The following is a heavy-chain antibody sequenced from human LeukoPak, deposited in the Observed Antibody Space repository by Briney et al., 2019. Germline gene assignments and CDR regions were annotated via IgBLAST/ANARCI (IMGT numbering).Heavy chain of an antibody. CDR2: ISSSGSTI. Sequence: PGGSLRLSCAASGFTFSSYEMNWVRQAPGKGLEWVSYISSSGSTIYYADSVKGRFTISRDNSKNSLYLQMNSLRAEDTALYYCAKGRSGYCSGGSFIRCGPTDAFDIWGQGTMVTVSS. V-gene: IGHV3-48*03. D-gene: IGHD2-15*01. CDR1: GFTFSSYE. J-gene: IGHJ3*02. CDR3: AKGRSGYCSGGSFIRCGPTDAFDI.